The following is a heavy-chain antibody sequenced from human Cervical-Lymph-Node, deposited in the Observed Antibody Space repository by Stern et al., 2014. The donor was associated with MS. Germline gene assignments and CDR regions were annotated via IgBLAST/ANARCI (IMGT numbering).Heavy chain of an antibody. CDR1: SFSISDYA. Sequence: VHLVESGGDVVQPGRSLRLSCAASSFSISDYAMHWVRQAPGKGLEWVATISYDGSSKRYADSVKGRFTISRDNLKNTVYVQMNSLRAEDTAVYYCTREDCSGGSCRGMDVWGQGTTVTVSS. J-gene: IGHJ6*02. CDR3: TREDCSGGSCRGMDV. V-gene: IGHV3-30-3*01. CDR2: ISYDGSSK. D-gene: IGHD2-15*01.